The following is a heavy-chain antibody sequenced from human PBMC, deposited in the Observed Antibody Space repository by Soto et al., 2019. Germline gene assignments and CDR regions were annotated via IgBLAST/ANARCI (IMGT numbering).Heavy chain of an antibody. J-gene: IGHJ4*02. Sequence: GGSLRLSCAASGFTVSDYYMTWVRQAPGKGLEYVSYISSSSGSYRHLADSVKGRFTISRDNAKNSVYLQMNSLRAEDTAVYYCARTSMVRGVTSHFDYWSQGTLVTVSS. CDR2: ISSSSGSYR. CDR3: ARTSMVRGVTSHFDY. CDR1: GFTVSDYY. V-gene: IGHV3-11*03. D-gene: IGHD3-10*01.